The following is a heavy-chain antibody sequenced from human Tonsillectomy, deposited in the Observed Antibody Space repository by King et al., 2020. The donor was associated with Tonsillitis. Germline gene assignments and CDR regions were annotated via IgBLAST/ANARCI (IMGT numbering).Heavy chain of an antibody. CDR2: INIYNGVK. D-gene: IGHD3-16*01. CDR3: VRAKFXHDYXDY. V-gene: IGHV1-18*01. CDR1: GYTFTNYG. Sequence: QLVQSGPEVKKPGASVRLSCEASGYTFTNYGIGWVRQAPGQGLEWMAWINIYNGVKKYSQRFQGRLTMTTDTSTNTAYMEVTSLKSDDTAVYYWVRAKFXHDYXDYWGXGTLVSVXS. J-gene: IGHJ4*02.